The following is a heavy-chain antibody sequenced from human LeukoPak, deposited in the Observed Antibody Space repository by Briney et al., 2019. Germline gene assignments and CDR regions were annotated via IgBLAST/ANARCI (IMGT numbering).Heavy chain of an antibody. V-gene: IGHV3-30*02. Sequence: GGSLRLSCAASGFTFSNYGMHWVRQAPGKGLEWVAFIQYDGSDKYYADSVKGRFTISRDNSKNTLYLQMNSLRAEDTAVYYCARERLWFGESCDAFDIWGQGTMVTVSS. CDR3: ARERLWFGESCDAFDI. D-gene: IGHD3-10*01. CDR2: IQYDGSDK. CDR1: GFTFSNYG. J-gene: IGHJ3*02.